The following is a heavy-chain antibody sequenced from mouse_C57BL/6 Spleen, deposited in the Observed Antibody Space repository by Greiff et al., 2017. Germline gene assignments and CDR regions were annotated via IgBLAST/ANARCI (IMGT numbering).Heavy chain of an antibody. CDR1: GYTFTDYY. Sequence: VQLQQSGPELVKPGASVKISCKASGYTFTDYYMNWVKQSHGKSLEWIGDINPNNGGTSYNQKFKGKATLTVDKSSSTAYMELRSLTFEDSAVYYCARFYYGSSYVDYWGQGTTLTVSS. V-gene: IGHV1-26*01. CDR2: INPNNGGT. D-gene: IGHD1-1*01. CDR3: ARFYYGSSYVDY. J-gene: IGHJ2*01.